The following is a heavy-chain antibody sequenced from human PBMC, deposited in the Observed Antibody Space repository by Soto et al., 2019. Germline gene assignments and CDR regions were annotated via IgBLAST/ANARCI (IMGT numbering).Heavy chain of an antibody. CDR1: GDSMSRYF. D-gene: IGHD1-26*01. CDR3: ARGRGGTYDAFDV. J-gene: IGHJ3*01. CDR2: IYYTGTT. Sequence: SETLSLTCTVSGDSMSRYFWSWIRQPPGKGLEWIGYIYYTGTTNYNPSLKSRVTILLDTSKNQFSLKVVSLTAADTAFYYCARGRGGTYDAFDVWGQGALVTVSS. V-gene: IGHV4-59*01.